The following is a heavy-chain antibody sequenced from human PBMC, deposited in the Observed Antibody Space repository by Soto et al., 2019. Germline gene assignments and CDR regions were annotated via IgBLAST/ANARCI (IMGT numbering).Heavy chain of an antibody. CDR2: IYYSGST. Sequence: PSETLSLTSTVSGGTISSYDWSWIRQPPGKGLEWIGYIYYSGSTNYNPSLKSRVTISVDTSKNQFSLKLSSVTAADTAVYYCARFFYGSGEFDYWGQGTLVTVSS. D-gene: IGHD3-10*01. J-gene: IGHJ4*02. CDR1: GGTISSYD. V-gene: IGHV4-59*08. CDR3: ARFFYGSGEFDY.